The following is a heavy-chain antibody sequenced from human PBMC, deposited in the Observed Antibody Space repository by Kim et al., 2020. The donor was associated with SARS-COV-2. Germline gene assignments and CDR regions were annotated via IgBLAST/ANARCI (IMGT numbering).Heavy chain of an antibody. D-gene: IGHD3-22*01. CDR3: ARENWHYYDTLDAFDI. V-gene: IGHV3-7*01. J-gene: IGHJ3*02. CDR1: GFTFSSYW. Sequence: GGSLRLSCAASGFTFSSYWMSWVRQAPGKGLEWVANIKQDGSEKYYVDSVKGRFTISRDNAKNSLYLQMNSLRAEDTAVYYCARENWHYYDTLDAFDIWGQGTMVTVSS. CDR2: IKQDGSEK.